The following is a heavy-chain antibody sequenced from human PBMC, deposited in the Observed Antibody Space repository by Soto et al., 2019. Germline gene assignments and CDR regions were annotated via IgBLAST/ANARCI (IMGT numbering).Heavy chain of an antibody. Sequence: QVQLVQSGAEVKKPGASVKVSCKASGYTFTSYDINWVRQATGQGLEWMGWMNPNRGNTGYAQKIQERDTMPTNTAKSPAGMELRSLRTVDTALYYLARVRSGAGTGWVDSWGQGSLGTVSS. J-gene: IGHJ5*01. V-gene: IGHV1-8*01. CDR3: ARVRSGAGTGWVDS. CDR2: MNPNRGNT. D-gene: IGHD6-13*01. CDR1: GYTFTSYD.